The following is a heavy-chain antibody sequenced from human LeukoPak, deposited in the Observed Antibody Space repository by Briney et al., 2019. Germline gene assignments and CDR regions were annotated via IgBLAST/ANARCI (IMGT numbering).Heavy chain of an antibody. V-gene: IGHV4-61*02. D-gene: IGHD5-24*01. CDR3: ARAEMATIYY. Sequence: SETLSLTCTVSGGSISSGSYYWSWIRQPAGKGLEWIGRIYTSGSTNYNPSLKSRVTISVDTSKNQFSLKLSSVTAADTAVYYCARAEMATIYYWGQGTLVTVSS. J-gene: IGHJ4*02. CDR2: IYTSGST. CDR1: GGSISSGSYY.